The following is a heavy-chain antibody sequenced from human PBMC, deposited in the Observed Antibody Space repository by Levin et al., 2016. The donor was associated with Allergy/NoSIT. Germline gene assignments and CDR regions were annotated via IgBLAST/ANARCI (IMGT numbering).Heavy chain of an antibody. V-gene: IGHV4-31*03. J-gene: IGHJ3*02. CDR1: GGSISSGGYY. CDR2: IYYSGST. D-gene: IGHD3-10*01. CDR3: ARGRGRRPIDAFDI. Sequence: SETLSLTCTVSGGSISSGGYYWSWIRQHPGKGLEWIGYIYYSGSTYYNPSLKSRVTISVDTSKNQFSLKLSSVTAADTAVYYCARGRGRRPIDAFDIWGQGTMVTVSS.